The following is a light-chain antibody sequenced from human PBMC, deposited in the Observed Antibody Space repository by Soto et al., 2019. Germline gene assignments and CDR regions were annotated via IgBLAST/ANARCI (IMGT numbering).Light chain of an antibody. CDR1: NSNIGAGYD. V-gene: IGLV1-40*01. CDR2: TDN. J-gene: IGLJ1*01. Sequence: QSVLTQPPSVSGAPGQRVTISCTGSNSNIGAGYDVHWYQQLPGTAPKLLIYTDNQRPSGVPDRFSGSKSGTSASLAISGLQSEDEADYYCAAWDDSLNGLYVFGTGTKVTVL. CDR3: AAWDDSLNGLYV.